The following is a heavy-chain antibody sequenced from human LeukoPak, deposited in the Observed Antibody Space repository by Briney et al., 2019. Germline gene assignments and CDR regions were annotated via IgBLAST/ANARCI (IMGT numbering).Heavy chain of an antibody. CDR1: GFTFSSYW. Sequence: GGSLRLSCAASGFTFSSYWMHWVRQAPGKGLEWVSRISSDGSSTRYADSVKGRFTISRDNAKNTLYLQMNSLRAEDTAVYYCPRDIRTYYYDSRGYEGGEALDYWGQGTLVTVSS. CDR3: PRDIRTYYYDSRGYEGGEALDY. V-gene: IGHV3-74*01. J-gene: IGHJ4*02. CDR2: ISSDGSST. D-gene: IGHD3-22*01.